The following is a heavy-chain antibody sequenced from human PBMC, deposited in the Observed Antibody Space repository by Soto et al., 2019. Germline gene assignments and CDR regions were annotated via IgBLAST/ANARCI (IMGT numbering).Heavy chain of an antibody. V-gene: IGHV3-20*04. Sequence: EVQLVESGGGVLRPGGSLRLSCAASGFTFDDYGMSWARQAPGNGLEWVSGVNWHGGSTGYADSVKGRFTISRDNAKNSQYLQMTSLRAEDTAFYYCVRGASLNFDYWGQGTLVTVSS. CDR3: VRGASLNFDY. CDR2: VNWHGGST. CDR1: GFTFDDYG. J-gene: IGHJ4*02. D-gene: IGHD1-26*01.